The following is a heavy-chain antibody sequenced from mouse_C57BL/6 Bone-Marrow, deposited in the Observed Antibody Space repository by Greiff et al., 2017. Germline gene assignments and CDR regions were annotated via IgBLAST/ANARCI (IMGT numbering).Heavy chain of an antibody. D-gene: IGHD1-1*01. CDR1: GFNIKDDY. V-gene: IGHV14-4*01. J-gene: IGHJ3*01. CDR2: IDPENGDT. CDR3: TPYYYGSLFAY. Sequence: EVQRVESGAELVRPGASVKLSCTASGFNIKDDYMHWVKQRPEQGLEWFGWIDPENGDTEYASKFQGKATITADTSSNTAYLQLSSLTSEDTAVYYCTPYYYGSLFAYWGQGTLVTVSA.